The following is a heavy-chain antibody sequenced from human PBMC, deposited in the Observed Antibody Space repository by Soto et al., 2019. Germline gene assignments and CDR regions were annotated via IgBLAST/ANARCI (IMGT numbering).Heavy chain of an antibody. V-gene: IGHV3-23*01. Sequence: GGSLRLSCAASGFNFRSYAMSWVRQAPGKGLEWVSAISGSGGSTYYADSVKGRFTISRDNSKNTLYLQMNSLRAEDTAVYYCAKVPPSAAVARSVFDYWGQGTLVTVSS. CDR1: GFNFRSYA. CDR3: AKVPPSAAVARSVFDY. D-gene: IGHD6-19*01. CDR2: ISGSGGST. J-gene: IGHJ4*02.